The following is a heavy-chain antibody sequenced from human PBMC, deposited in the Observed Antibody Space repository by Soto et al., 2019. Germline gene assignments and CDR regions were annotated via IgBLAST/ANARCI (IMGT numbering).Heavy chain of an antibody. CDR1: GGTFSSYA. CDR2: IIPIFGTA. Sequence: SVKVSCKASGGTFSSYAISWVRQAPGQGLEWMGGIIPIFGTANYAQKFQGRVTITADKSTSTAYMELSSLRFEDTAVYYCARSLGQWLNDAFDIWGQGTMVTVSS. CDR3: ARSLGQWLNDAFDI. J-gene: IGHJ3*02. V-gene: IGHV1-69*06. D-gene: IGHD6-19*01.